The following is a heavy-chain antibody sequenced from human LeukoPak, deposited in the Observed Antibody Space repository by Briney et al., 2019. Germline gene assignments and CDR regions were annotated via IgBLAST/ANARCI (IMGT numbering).Heavy chain of an antibody. J-gene: IGHJ4*02. CDR1: GFTFSSYA. CDR2: ISYDGSNK. D-gene: IGHD5-12*01. Sequence: GGSLRLSCAASGFTFSSYAMHWVRQAPGKGLEWVAVISYDGSNKYYADSVKGRFTISRDNSKNTLYLQMNSLRAEDTAVYYCARGLIGYAGYWGQGTLVTVSS. CDR3: ARGLIGYAGY. V-gene: IGHV3-30-3*01.